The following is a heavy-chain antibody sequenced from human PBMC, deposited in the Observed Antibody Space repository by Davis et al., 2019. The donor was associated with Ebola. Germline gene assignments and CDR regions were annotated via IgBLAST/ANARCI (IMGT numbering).Heavy chain of an antibody. CDR3: ARDLYYGGPQAFDI. CDR1: GFSFGSHS. CDR2: ISSSSSYI. Sequence: PGGSLRLSCAASGFSFGSHSGNWFRQAPGQGLEWVSSISSSSSYIYYKDSLRGRFTISRDNAKNSLYLQLDSLRAEDTAVYYCARDLYYGGPQAFDIWGPGTTVTVSS. D-gene: IGHD4-23*01. J-gene: IGHJ3*02. V-gene: IGHV3-21*01.